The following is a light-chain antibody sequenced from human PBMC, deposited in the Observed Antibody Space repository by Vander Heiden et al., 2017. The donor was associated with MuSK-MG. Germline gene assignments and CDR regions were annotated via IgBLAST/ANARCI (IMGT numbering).Light chain of an antibody. J-gene: IGKJ1*01. V-gene: IGKV1-39*01. CDR2: DAS. CDR3: QQTYDAPRT. CDR1: QSVNTY. Sequence: DIQMTQSPSSLSASVGDRVTISCRASQSVNTYLHWYQQKPGEAPRLLIYDASSLQSGVPSRFSGSGSGTYFILTISSLQPEDFGTYYCQQTYDAPRTFGQGTKVEIQ.